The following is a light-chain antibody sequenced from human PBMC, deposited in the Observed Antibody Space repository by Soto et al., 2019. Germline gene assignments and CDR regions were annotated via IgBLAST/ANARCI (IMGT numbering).Light chain of an antibody. CDR1: KLGDKY. CDR2: QDS. CDR3: QACDSSTAVV. Sequence: SSELTQPPSVSVSTGQPASITCSGGKLGDKYACWYQQKPGQSPVLVIYQDSKRPSGIPERFSGSTSGNTATLTISGTQAMDEADYYCQACDSSTAVVFGGGTKVTAL. V-gene: IGLV3-1*01. J-gene: IGLJ2*01.